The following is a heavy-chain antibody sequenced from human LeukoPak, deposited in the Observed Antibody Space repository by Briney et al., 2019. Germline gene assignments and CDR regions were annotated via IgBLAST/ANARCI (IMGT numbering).Heavy chain of an antibody. Sequence: SVKVSCKASGGTFSSYTISWVRQAPGQGLEWMGRITPILGIANYAQKFQGRVTITADKSTSTAYMELSSLRSEDTAVYYCARESSSLHYFDYWGQGTLVTVSS. D-gene: IGHD6-13*01. CDR1: GGTFSSYT. CDR2: ITPILGIA. V-gene: IGHV1-69*04. J-gene: IGHJ4*02. CDR3: ARESSSLHYFDY.